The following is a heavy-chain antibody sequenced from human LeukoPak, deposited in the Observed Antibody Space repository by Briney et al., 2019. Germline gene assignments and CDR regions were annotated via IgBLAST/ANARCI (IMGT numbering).Heavy chain of an antibody. V-gene: IGHV1-46*01. CDR3: ARDRAYSGSYISLGTGPQNAFDI. Sequence: ASVKVSCKASGYTFTSYYMHWVRQAPGQGLEWMGIINPSGGSTSYAQKFQGRVTMTRDTSTSTVYMELSSLRSEDTAVYYCARDRAYSGSYISLGTGPQNAFDIWGQGTMVTVSS. CDR1: GYTFTSYY. D-gene: IGHD1-26*01. J-gene: IGHJ3*02. CDR2: INPSGGST.